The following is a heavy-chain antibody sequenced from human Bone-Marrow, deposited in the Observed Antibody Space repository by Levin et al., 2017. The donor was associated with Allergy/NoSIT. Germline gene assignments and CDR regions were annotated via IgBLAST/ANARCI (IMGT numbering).Heavy chain of an antibody. V-gene: IGHV4-59*08. Sequence: SETLSLTCTVSGGSISGYYWSWMRQPPEKGLEWIAYIYHSGSAKYNPSLKSRVTISVETSKNQFSLKLTSVTASDTAIYYCARHISTPDSRGWDTAFDTWGQGTKVTVSS. CDR3: ARHISTPDSRGWDTAFDT. D-gene: IGHD6-19*01. CDR1: GGSISGYY. CDR2: IYHSGSA. J-gene: IGHJ3*02.